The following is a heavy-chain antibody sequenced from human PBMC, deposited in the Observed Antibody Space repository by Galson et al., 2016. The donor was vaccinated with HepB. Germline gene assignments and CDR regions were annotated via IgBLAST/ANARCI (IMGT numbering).Heavy chain of an antibody. J-gene: IGHJ4*02. Sequence: SLRLSCAVSGFIFSSYDMSWVRQAPGKGLEWVSGISASGGSTFFAGSVKGRFTISRDNSKNTLSLQMNSLRAEDTAVYYCARHQDIVLMMYAAFDYWGQGILVTVSS. CDR2: ISASGGST. V-gene: IGHV3-23*01. CDR3: ARHQDIVLMMYAAFDY. D-gene: IGHD2-8*01. CDR1: GFIFSSYD.